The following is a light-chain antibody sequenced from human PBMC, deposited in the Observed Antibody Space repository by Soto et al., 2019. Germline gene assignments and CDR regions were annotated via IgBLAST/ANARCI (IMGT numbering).Light chain of an antibody. CDR3: QQYDNLLAT. CDR1: QSVSAN. V-gene: IGKV3-15*01. CDR2: GAS. J-gene: IGKJ4*01. Sequence: EIVMTQSPATLSVSPGETATVSCRASQSVSANLAWYQQKPGQAPRLLIYGASTRATGIPDRFSGSGSGTDFTFTISSLQPEDIATYYCQQYDNLLATFGGGTKVDI.